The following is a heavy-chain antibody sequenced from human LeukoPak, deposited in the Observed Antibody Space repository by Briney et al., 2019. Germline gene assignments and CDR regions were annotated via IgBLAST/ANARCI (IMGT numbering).Heavy chain of an antibody. D-gene: IGHD1-26*01. CDR1: GYSFTSHY. V-gene: IGHV1-46*01. J-gene: IGHJ4*02. CDR2: INPSGSST. Sequence: ASVKVSCKASGYSFTSHYMHWVRQAPGQGLEWLGLINPSGSSTLYAQKFQGRVTMTRDMSTTTDYMELSSLRSEDTAVYYCARDSGRGFSGSYRRLDYWGQGTLVTVSS. CDR3: ARDSGRGFSGSYRRLDY.